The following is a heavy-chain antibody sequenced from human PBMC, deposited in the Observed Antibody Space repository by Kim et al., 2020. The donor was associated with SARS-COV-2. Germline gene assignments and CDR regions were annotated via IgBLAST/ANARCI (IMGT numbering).Heavy chain of an antibody. J-gene: IGHJ4*02. CDR2: TT. Sequence: TTDYAAPVKGRFTISRDDSKNTLYLQMNSLKTEDTAVYYCTTGSGPTFDYWGQGTLVTVSS. D-gene: IGHD5-12*01. V-gene: IGHV3-15*01. CDR3: TTGSGPTFDY.